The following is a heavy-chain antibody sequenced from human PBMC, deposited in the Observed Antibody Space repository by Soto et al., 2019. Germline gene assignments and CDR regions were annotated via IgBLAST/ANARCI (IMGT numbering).Heavy chain of an antibody. CDR1: GDTFTFYS. CDR3: ASSYGSGYRAFDY. Sequence: QVQLVQSGAEVKKPGSSVRVSCKASGDTFTFYSINWVRQAPGLGLEWMGRINPILSMSNYAQRFQGRVTMTADNSTSTAYMELGSLRSEDTAMYYCASSYGSGYRAFDYWGQGALVTVSS. V-gene: IGHV1-69*02. J-gene: IGHJ4*02. D-gene: IGHD3-10*01. CDR2: INPILSMS.